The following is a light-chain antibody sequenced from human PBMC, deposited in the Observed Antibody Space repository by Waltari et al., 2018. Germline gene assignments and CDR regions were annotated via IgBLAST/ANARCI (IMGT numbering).Light chain of an antibody. Sequence: QAGLTQPPSVSKGLRQTATLPCPGNNYNVGHPVTAWPQQHQGHPPNLLFYRNNNRPSGISERLSASRSGNTASLTISGLQPEDEADYYCSAWDSSLDAWVFGGGTKLTVL. CDR1: NYNVGHPV. V-gene: IGLV10-54*01. CDR2: RNN. CDR3: SAWDSSLDAWV. J-gene: IGLJ3*02.